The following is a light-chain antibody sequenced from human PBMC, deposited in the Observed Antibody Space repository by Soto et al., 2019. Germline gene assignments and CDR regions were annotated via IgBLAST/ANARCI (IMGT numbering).Light chain of an antibody. J-gene: IGKJ2*01. V-gene: IGKV3-20*01. CDR1: QSVGSSY. CDR3: QQYGSSPYT. Sequence: ETVLTQSPGTLSLSTGERATLSCRASQSVGSSYLAWYQQKPGQAPRLLIYATSSRATGIPDRFSGSGSGTDFTLSISRLEPEDFAVYYCQQYGSSPYTFGQGTKLEI. CDR2: ATS.